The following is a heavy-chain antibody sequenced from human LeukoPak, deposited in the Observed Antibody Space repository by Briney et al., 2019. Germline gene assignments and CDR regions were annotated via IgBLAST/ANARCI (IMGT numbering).Heavy chain of an antibody. V-gene: IGHV3-21*01. CDR3: ARDHGYYYYGMDV. Sequence: PGGSLRLSCAASGFTFSSYSMNWVRQAPGKGLEWVSSISSSSSYIYYADSVKGRFTISRDNSKNTLYLQMNSLRAEDTAVYYCARDHGYYYYGMDVWGQGTTVTVSS. CDR2: ISSSSSYI. J-gene: IGHJ6*02. CDR1: GFTFSSYS.